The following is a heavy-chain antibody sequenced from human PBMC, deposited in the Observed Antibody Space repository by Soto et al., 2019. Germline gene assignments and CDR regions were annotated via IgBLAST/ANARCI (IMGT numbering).Heavy chain of an antibody. Sequence: QVQLQESGPGLVKPSQTLSLTCTVSGGSISSGGYYWSWIRQHPGKGLEWIGYIYYSGSTYYNPSLKSRVTISVDTSKNQFSLKLSSVTAADTAVYYCARDSYYDFWSGYYSEYYYYYMDVWGKGTTVTVSS. V-gene: IGHV4-31*03. J-gene: IGHJ6*03. D-gene: IGHD3-3*01. CDR2: IYYSGST. CDR3: ARDSYYDFWSGYYSEYYYYYMDV. CDR1: GGSISSGGYY.